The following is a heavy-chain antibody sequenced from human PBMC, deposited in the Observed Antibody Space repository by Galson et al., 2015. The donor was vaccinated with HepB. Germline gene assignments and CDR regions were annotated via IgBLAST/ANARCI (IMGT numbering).Heavy chain of an antibody. Sequence: SVKVSCKASGGTFSSYAISWVRQAPGQGLEWMGGIIPIFGTANYAQKFQGRVTITADESTSTAYMELSSLRSEDTAVYYCASGCSSTSCYRVGDYYYGMGVWGQGTTVTVSS. CDR1: GGTFSSYA. CDR3: ASGCSSTSCYRVGDYYYGMGV. J-gene: IGHJ6*02. CDR2: IIPIFGTA. V-gene: IGHV1-69*13. D-gene: IGHD2-2*02.